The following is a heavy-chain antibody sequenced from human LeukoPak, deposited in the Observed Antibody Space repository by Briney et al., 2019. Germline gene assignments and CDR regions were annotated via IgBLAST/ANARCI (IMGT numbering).Heavy chain of an antibody. Sequence: GGSLRLSCAASGFTFSASAMSWVRQAPGKGLTWVSSISAGGESKHYADSVEGRFTSSRDNSKNTLYLQMNSLSAEDTAVYYCAKDPSSGWYVNAFDMWGQGTVVTVSS. CDR3: AKDPSSGWYVNAFDM. CDR2: ISAGGESK. CDR1: GFTFSASA. J-gene: IGHJ3*02. D-gene: IGHD6-19*01. V-gene: IGHV3-23*01.